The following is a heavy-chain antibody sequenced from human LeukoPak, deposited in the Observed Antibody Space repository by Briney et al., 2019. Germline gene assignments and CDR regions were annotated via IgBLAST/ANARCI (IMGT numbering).Heavy chain of an antibody. CDR2: ISYDGSNK. CDR3: AKDLSPTYYDILTGYYKATGGFDY. J-gene: IGHJ4*02. V-gene: IGHV3-30*18. CDR1: GFTFSSYG. Sequence: GRSLRLSCAASGFTFSSYGMHWVRQAPGKGLEWVAVISYDGSNKYYADSVKGRSTISRDNSKNTLYLQMNSLRAEDTAVYYCAKDLSPTYYDILTGYYKATGGFDYWGQGTLVTVSS. D-gene: IGHD3-9*01.